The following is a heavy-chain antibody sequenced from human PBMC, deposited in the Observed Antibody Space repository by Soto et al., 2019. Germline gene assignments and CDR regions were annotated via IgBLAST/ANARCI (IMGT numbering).Heavy chain of an antibody. CDR1: GFSLSTSGVG. V-gene: IGHV2-5*01. Sequence: GSGPTLVNPTQTLTLTCTFSGFSLSTSGVGVGWIRQPPGKALEWLALIYWNDDKHYTPSLKSRLTITKDTSKNQAVLTMTNMDPVDTATYYCARGLATLPVFAFDVWGQGTVVTVSS. J-gene: IGHJ3*01. CDR3: ARGLATLPVFAFDV. D-gene: IGHD6-6*01. CDR2: IYWNDDK.